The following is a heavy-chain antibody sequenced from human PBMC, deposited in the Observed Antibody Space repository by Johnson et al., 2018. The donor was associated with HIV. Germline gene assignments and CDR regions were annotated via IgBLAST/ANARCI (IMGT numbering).Heavy chain of an antibody. D-gene: IGHD7-27*01. CDR1: GFTFSSYA. V-gene: IGHV3-30-3*01. Sequence: QMLLVESGGGVVQPGRSLRLSCAASGFTFSSYAMHWVRQAPGKGLEWVAVISYDGSNKYYADSVKGRFTISRDNSKNTLYLQMNSLRAEDTAVCYCASELGIRLDAFDIWGQVTMVTVSS. CDR3: ASELGIRLDAFDI. J-gene: IGHJ3*02. CDR2: ISYDGSNK.